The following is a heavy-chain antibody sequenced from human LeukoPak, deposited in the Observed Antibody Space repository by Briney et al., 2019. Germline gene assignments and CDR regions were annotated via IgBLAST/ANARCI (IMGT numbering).Heavy chain of an antibody. CDR3: ARDLVTVTKGFDI. J-gene: IGHJ3*02. D-gene: IGHD4-17*01. V-gene: IGHV4-59*11. CDR2: ISYIGST. Sequence: SETLSLTCAVSDDSFSSHYWTWIRQPPGKGLEWIGYISYIGSTNYNPSLKSRVTISIDTSKNQFSLKLSSVTAADTAVYYCARDLVTVTKGFDIWGQGTMVSVYS. CDR1: DDSFSSHY.